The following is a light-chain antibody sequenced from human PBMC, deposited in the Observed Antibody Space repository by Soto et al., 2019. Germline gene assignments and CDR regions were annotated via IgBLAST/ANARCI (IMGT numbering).Light chain of an antibody. CDR1: QSIRTW. CDR3: QQYSTYLWT. J-gene: IGKJ1*01. Sequence: DIQMTQSPSTLSASVGDRVTITCRASQSIRTWLAWYQQKPGKAPRLLMYQASSLKSGVPSRFSGSGSGTEFTLTITSLQPDDTAIYFCQQYSTYLWTFGQGTKVDIK. CDR2: QAS. V-gene: IGKV1-5*03.